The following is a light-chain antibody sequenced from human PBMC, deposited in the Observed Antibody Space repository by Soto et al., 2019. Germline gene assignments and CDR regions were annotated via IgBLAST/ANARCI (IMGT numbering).Light chain of an antibody. CDR1: QSVSRNY. CDR2: DAF. CDR3: QQYGSSPLIS. V-gene: IGKV3-20*01. J-gene: IGKJ5*01. Sequence: EIVLTQSPGTLSLSPGERATLSCRASQSVSRNYLAWYQQKPGQAPRLLIYDAFTRATGIPDRFSGSGSGADFTLTISGLEPEDFAVYYCQQYGSSPLISFGQGTRLEIK.